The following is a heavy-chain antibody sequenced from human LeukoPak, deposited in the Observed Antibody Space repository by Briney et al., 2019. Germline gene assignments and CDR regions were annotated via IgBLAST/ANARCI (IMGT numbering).Heavy chain of an antibody. D-gene: IGHD4-11*01. CDR2: IYDGGSS. CDR1: GITISSNH. J-gene: IGHJ4*02. Sequence: GGSLRLSCAASGITISSNHMSWVRQAPGKGLEWVSVIYDGGSSYYADAVKGRFTISRDNSKNTLYLQMNSLRAEDTAVYYCARVPVSGPGARFDYWGQGTLVTVSS. V-gene: IGHV3-66*01. CDR3: ARVPVSGPGARFDY.